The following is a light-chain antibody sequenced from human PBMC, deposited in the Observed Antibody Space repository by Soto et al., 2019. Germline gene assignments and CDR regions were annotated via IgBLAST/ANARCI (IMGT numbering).Light chain of an antibody. CDR3: QQYGSSPIT. J-gene: IGKJ5*01. CDR1: QNIRSN. CDR2: GAS. Sequence: EVVMTQSPASLSASPGERVTLSCRASQNIRSNLAWYQQKPGQAPRLLIYGASTRATGIPARFSGSGSGTEFTLTISRLEPEDFAVYYCQQYGSSPITFGQGTRLEIK. V-gene: IGKV3-15*01.